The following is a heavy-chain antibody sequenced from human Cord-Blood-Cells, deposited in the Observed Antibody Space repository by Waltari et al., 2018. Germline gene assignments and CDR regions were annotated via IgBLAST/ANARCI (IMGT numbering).Heavy chain of an antibody. CDR3: TTAIIRLGYFDY. V-gene: IGHV3-15*01. CDR1: GFTFSNAW. D-gene: IGHD4-17*01. Sequence: EVQLVESGGGLVKPGGSLRLSCAASGFTFSNAWMSWVRQAPGKGLEWVGRIKSKTDGGTTDYAAPVKGRFTISRDDSKNTLYLQMNSLKTEDTAVYYCTTAIIRLGYFDYWGQGTLVTVSS. CDR2: IKSKTDGGTT. J-gene: IGHJ4*02.